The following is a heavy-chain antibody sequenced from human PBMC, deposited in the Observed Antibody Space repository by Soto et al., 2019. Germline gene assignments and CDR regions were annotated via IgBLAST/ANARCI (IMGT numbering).Heavy chain of an antibody. D-gene: IGHD2-21*01. CDR3: ARVGYGYSLGSGFYP. Sequence: GGSLRLSCAASGLSFSGYAMHWVRQPPGKGLEGVATISSDGRNKYYADSLKGRFIISRDDSTKTLFLQIDSLTPEDTAVYYCARVGYGYSLGSGFYPWGLGTLVTVSS. CDR1: GLSFSGYA. J-gene: IGHJ5*02. V-gene: IGHV3-30*04. CDR2: ISSDGRNK.